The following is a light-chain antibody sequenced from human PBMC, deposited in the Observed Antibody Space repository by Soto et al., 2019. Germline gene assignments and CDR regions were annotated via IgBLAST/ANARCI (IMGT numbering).Light chain of an antibody. J-gene: IGKJ1*01. V-gene: IGKV1-5*03. CDR3: QQCKNYPPWT. CDR1: VNIGGW. CDR2: KAS. Sequence: DIQMTQSPSTLSASVGDRVTITCRASVNIGGWLAWYQQKPGRAPKLLIYKASTLEGGVPSRFSGSGSGTEFTLTISSLQPDDFATNYCQQCKNYPPWTFGQGTKVEVK.